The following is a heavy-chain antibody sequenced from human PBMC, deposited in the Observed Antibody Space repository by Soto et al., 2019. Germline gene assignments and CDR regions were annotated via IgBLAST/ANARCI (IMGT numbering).Heavy chain of an antibody. CDR1: GGTFSSYA. CDR2: IIPIFGTA. D-gene: IGHD5-18*01. J-gene: IGHJ4*02. CDR3: AREWDKAMVQEWYFDY. Sequence: SVKVSCKASGGTFSSYAISWVRQAPGQGLEWMGGIIPIFGTANYAQKFQGRVTITADESTSTAYMELSSLRSEDTAVYYCAREWDKAMVQEWYFDYWGQGTMVTVYS. V-gene: IGHV1-69*13.